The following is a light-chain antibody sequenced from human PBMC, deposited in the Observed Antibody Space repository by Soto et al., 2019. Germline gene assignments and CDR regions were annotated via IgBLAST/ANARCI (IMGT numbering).Light chain of an antibody. V-gene: IGKV1-12*01. CDR1: QDVGKW. J-gene: IGKJ5*01. CDR3: QQANSFPIT. CDR2: GAS. Sequence: DIQLTQSPTSVSASVEDRVTITCRASQDVGKWLAWYQQKPGKAPTLLIHGASSLQSGVPPRYSGSGYGTDFTLTISSLQPEDFATYYCQQANSFPITFCQGGRLEIK.